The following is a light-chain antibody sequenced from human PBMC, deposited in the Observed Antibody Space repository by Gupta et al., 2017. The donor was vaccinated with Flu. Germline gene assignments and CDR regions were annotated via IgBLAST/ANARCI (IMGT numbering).Light chain of an antibody. CDR1: STDASTYQY. CDR2: DVY. CDR3: SYYVDKSPWI. J-gene: IGLJ2*01. Sequence: QSALTQPRSVSGSPGQSVAISCTGTSTDASTYQYVSWYQQPPGNAPTLLCYDVYKRPSGVQGFCAANNEAPAALANSACHETEDDAYYSWSYYVDKSPWIFGAGTKLTVL. V-gene: IGLV2-11*01.